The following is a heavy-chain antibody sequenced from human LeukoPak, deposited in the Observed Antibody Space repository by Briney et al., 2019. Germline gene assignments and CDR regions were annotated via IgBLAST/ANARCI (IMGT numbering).Heavy chain of an antibody. CDR3: ARDDDSSGYYEA. D-gene: IGHD3-22*01. Sequence: ASVKVSCKASGYTFTGYYMHWVRQAPGQGLGWMGWINPNSGGTNYAQKFQGRVTMTRDTSISTAYMELSRLRSDDTAVYYCARDDDSSGYYEAWGQGTLVTVSS. V-gene: IGHV1-2*02. J-gene: IGHJ4*02. CDR1: GYTFTGYY. CDR2: INPNSGGT.